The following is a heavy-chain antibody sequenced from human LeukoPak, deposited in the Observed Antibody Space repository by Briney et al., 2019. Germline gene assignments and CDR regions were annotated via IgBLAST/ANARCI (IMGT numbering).Heavy chain of an antibody. V-gene: IGHV5-51*01. CDR1: GYSFTNYW. CDR2: IYPGDSDT. D-gene: IGHD1-26*01. J-gene: IGHJ6*02. Sequence: GESLKISCKGSGYSFTNYWIGWVRQMPGKGLEWMGIIYPGDSDTTYSPSFQGQVTISADKSISTAYLQWSSLKASDTAMYYCARSGSTSPYDYYYGMDVWGQGTTVTVSS. CDR3: ARSGSTSPYDYYYGMDV.